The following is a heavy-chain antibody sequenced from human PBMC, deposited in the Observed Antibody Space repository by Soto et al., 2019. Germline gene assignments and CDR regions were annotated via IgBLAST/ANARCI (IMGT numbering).Heavy chain of an antibody. CDR2: IYYSGST. Sequence: SETLSLTCTVSGGSISSYYWSWIRQPPGKGLEWIGYIYYSGSTNYNPSLKSRVTISVDTSKNQFSLKLSSVTAADTAVYYCARHPTIFGVVIANWFDPWGQGTLGTVSS. CDR1: GGSISSYY. J-gene: IGHJ5*02. CDR3: ARHPTIFGVVIANWFDP. V-gene: IGHV4-59*08. D-gene: IGHD3-3*01.